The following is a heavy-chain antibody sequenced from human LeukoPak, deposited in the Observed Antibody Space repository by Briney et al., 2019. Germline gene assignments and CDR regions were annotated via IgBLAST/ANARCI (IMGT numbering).Heavy chain of an antibody. CDR3: AKALASFDY. V-gene: IGHV3-30*18. J-gene: IGHJ4*02. CDR1: GFTFSSYG. Sequence: GGSLRLSCAASGFTFSSYGMHWVRQAPGKGLEWVAVISYDGSNKYYADSVKGRFTISRDNSKNTLYLQMNSLRAEDTAVYYCAKALASFDYWGQGTLVTVSS. CDR2: ISYDGSNK.